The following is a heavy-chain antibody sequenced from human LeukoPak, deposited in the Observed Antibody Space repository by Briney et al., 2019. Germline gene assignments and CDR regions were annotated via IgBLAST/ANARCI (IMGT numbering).Heavy chain of an antibody. Sequence: PSETLSLTCTVSGGSISSYYWSWIRQPPGKGLEWIGYIYHSGSANYNPSLKSRVTISVDTSKNRFSLNLTSVTATDTAVYYFAGGGLGGITAYSNYLFDYWGQGTLVTVSS. CDR1: GGSISSYY. CDR3: AGGGLGGITAYSNYLFDY. J-gene: IGHJ4*02. CDR2: IYHSGSA. D-gene: IGHD4-11*01. V-gene: IGHV4-59*08.